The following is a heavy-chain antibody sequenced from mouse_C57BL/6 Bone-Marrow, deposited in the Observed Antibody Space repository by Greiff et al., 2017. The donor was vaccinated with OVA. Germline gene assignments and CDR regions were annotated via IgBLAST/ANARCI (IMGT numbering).Heavy chain of an antibody. CDR2: IDPDTGGT. V-gene: IGHV1-15*01. CDR3: AGESAGFAC. Sequence: QVQLQQSGAELVRPGASVTLSCKASGYTFTDYEMHWVKQRPVHGLEWIGAIDPDTGGTAYNQKFKGKAILTADKSSSTAYMELRSLTSEDSAVYDCAGESAGFACWGQGALVTVAA. J-gene: IGHJ3*01. CDR1: GYTFTDYE.